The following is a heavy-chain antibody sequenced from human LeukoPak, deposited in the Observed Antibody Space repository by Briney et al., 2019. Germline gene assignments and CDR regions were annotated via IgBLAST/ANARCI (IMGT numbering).Heavy chain of an antibody. CDR1: GFTFNTYS. D-gene: IGHD5-12*01. CDR2: ISSSSSYI. Sequence: PGGSLRLSCAASGFTFNTYSMNWVRQAPGKGLEWVSSISSSSSYIYYADSVKGRFTISRDNAKNSLYLQMNSLRAEDTAVYYCARDPHGIYSGYDSVDYWGQGTLVTVSS. V-gene: IGHV3-21*01. J-gene: IGHJ4*02. CDR3: ARDPHGIYSGYDSVDY.